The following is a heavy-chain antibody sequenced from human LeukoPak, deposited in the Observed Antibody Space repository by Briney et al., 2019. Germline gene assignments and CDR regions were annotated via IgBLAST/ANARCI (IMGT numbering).Heavy chain of an antibody. CDR2: SYHRGNT. D-gene: IGHD1-1*01. CDR1: GYSLSSDYY. V-gene: IGHV4-38-2*02. J-gene: IGHJ4*02. CDR3: ARNQEEEGTED. Sequence: SETLSLTCTVSGYSLSSDYYWGWIREPPAQRLEGIGSSYHRGNTYYHPPLERRVTISVDTSKNQFSLKLSAVTAAEAAEYCWARNQEEEGTEDWGQGTLVTVSS.